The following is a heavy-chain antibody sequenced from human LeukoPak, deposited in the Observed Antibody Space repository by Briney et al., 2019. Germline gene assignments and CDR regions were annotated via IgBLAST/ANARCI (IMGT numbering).Heavy chain of an antibody. Sequence: PGGSLRLSCAASGFMFSSYWMHWVRQVPGKGLVWVARINEHGSITDYADSVKDRFTVSRDNAWNTLYLQMNSLRAEDTAVYYCARDVAGSGSLWGQGTLITVSS. CDR2: INEHGSIT. V-gene: IGHV3-74*01. D-gene: IGHD3-10*01. J-gene: IGHJ4*02. CDR3: ARDVAGSGSL. CDR1: GFMFSSYW.